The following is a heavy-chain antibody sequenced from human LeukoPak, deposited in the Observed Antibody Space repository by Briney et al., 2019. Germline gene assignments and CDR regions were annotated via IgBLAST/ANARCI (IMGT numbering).Heavy chain of an antibody. CDR3: AGSSSGIAVAGSPDAFDI. D-gene: IGHD6-19*01. Sequence: TWGSLTLSCVASGFTFNNYAMTWVRQAPGNGLKWVSDIYSGGTTYYEDSVKGRFTISRDNSKNTLYLQMNSLRGEETAVYYCAGSSSGIAVAGSPDAFDIWGQGTMVTVSS. J-gene: IGHJ3*02. CDR2: IYSGGTT. V-gene: IGHV3-66*01. CDR1: GFTFNNYA.